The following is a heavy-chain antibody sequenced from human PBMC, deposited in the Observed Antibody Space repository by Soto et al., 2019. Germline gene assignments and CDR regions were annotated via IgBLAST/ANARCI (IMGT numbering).Heavy chain of an antibody. Sequence: GGSLRLSCAASGFTFSSYAMHWVRQAPGKGLEWVAVISYDGSNKYYADSVKGRFTISRDNSKNTLYLQMNSLRAEDTAVYYCARVKTDILTGYYMYYGMDVWGQGTTVTVSS. J-gene: IGHJ6*02. D-gene: IGHD3-9*01. V-gene: IGHV3-30-3*01. CDR1: GFTFSSYA. CDR2: ISYDGSNK. CDR3: ARVKTDILTGYYMYYGMDV.